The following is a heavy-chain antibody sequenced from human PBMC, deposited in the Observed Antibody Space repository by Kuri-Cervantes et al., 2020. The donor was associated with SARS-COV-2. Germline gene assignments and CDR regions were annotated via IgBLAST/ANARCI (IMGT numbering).Heavy chain of an antibody. CDR2: ISYDGRST. Sequence: GESLKISCAASGFTLSSVGMHWVRRAPGKGLEWVALISYDGRSTFYADSVKGRFTISRDNSKNTLYLQMNSLRAEDTAVYYCARLGVAAAGSYYYYGMDVWGQGTTVTVSS. V-gene: IGHV3-30*03. J-gene: IGHJ6*02. CDR1: GFTLSSVG. D-gene: IGHD6-13*01. CDR3: ARLGVAAAGSYYYYGMDV.